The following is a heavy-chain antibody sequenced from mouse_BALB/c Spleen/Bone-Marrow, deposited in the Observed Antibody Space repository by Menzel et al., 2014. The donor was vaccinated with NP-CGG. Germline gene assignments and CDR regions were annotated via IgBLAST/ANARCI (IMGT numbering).Heavy chain of an antibody. V-gene: IGHV1-80*01. CDR1: GYAFSVYW. CDR2: IYPGDGDT. CDR3: ARGRISVVY. Sequence: LVESGAELVRPGSSVKISCTASGYAFSVYWMNWVKKRPGQGLEWIGQIYPGDGDTNYNGKFKGRATMTTDNTSITAYMQLSSLTSEHSAVYFCARGRISVVYWSQGTTLTVST. J-gene: IGHJ2*01.